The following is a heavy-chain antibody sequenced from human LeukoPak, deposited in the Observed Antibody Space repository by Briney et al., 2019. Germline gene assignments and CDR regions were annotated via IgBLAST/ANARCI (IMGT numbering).Heavy chain of an antibody. J-gene: IGHJ2*01. CDR2: IYYSGST. V-gene: IGHV4-30-4*08. Sequence: NSSQTLSLTCTVSGGSISSGDYYWSWIRQPPGKGLEWIGYIYYSGSTYYNPSLKSRVTISVDTSKNQFSLKLSSVTAADTAVYYCAANYGGNSRPYWYFDLWGRGTLVTVSS. CDR1: GGSISSGDYY. D-gene: IGHD4-23*01. CDR3: AANYGGNSRPYWYFDL.